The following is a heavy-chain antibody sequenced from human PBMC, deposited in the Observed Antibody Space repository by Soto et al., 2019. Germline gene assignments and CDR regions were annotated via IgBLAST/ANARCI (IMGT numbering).Heavy chain of an antibody. Sequence: PGEFLKIPCKGFEYSFTTYWIGWVRQMPGEDFEQLWIIYPGVSDTRYSPSFQGLDTISADQSISTAYLQWSSLNASDTAMYDCARPPSATPSHDAFDIWGQGTMVSVSS. D-gene: IGHD1-26*01. CDR3: ARPPSATPSHDAFDI. CDR2: IYPGVSDT. V-gene: IGHV5-51*01. J-gene: IGHJ3*02. CDR1: EYSFTTYW.